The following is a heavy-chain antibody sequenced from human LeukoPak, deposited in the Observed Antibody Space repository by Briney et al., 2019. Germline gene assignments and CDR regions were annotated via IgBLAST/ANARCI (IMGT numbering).Heavy chain of an antibody. Sequence: SVKVSCKASGGTFSSYAISWVRQAPGQGLEWMGRIIPILGIANYAQKFQGRVTITADKSTSTAYMELSSLRSEDTAVYYCARALRDWNDEYYWGQGTLVTVSS. CDR3: ARALRDWNDEYY. D-gene: IGHD1-1*01. CDR1: GGTFSSYA. CDR2: IIPILGIA. J-gene: IGHJ4*02. V-gene: IGHV1-69*04.